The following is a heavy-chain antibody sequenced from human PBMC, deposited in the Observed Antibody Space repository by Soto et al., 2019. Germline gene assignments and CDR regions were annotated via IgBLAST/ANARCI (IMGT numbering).Heavy chain of an antibody. J-gene: IGHJ6*02. V-gene: IGHV1-18*01. CDR3: PRAGAPPYYYYGRDV. CDR2: ISTYNGDT. Sequence: QVQLVQSGAEVRKPGASVKVSCKASGYTFSTSGMSWLRQAPGQGLEWMGWISTYNGDTNDAPKFQDRVTMTSDTPTSTVYRGRRSLRLDDRAVYYGPRAGAPPYYYYGRDVWGQGTRVPV. CDR1: GYTFSTSG. D-gene: IGHD2-21*01.